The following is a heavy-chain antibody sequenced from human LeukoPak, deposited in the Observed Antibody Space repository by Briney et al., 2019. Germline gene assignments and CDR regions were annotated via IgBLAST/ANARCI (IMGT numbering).Heavy chain of an antibody. CDR1: GYTFTGYY. J-gene: IGHJ4*02. D-gene: IGHD2-2*01. V-gene: IGHV1-2*02. CDR3: ARGDVVVPAATEYYFDD. Sequence: GASVKVSCKASGYTFTGYYMHWVRQAPGQGLEWMGWINPNSGGTNYAQKFQGRVTMTRDRSINTAYMELSRLGSDDTAVYFCARGDVVVPAATEYYFDDWGQGTLVTVSS. CDR2: INPNSGGT.